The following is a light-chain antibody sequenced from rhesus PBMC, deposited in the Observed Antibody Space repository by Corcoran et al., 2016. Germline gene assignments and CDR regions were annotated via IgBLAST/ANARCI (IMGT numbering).Light chain of an antibody. CDR3: VQTIAFPRA. Sequence: DIVMTQTPLSLPVIPGEPASISCRSSQSLLHSNGNTYLHWYRQKPGHAPHLLIYAGSTRASGVPTRFRGRGAGTAFTLKFPQVGADDVGLYYCVQTIAFPRAFGQWT. CDR2: AGS. V-gene: IGKV2-72*01. J-gene: IGKJ1*01. CDR1: QSLLHSNGNTY.